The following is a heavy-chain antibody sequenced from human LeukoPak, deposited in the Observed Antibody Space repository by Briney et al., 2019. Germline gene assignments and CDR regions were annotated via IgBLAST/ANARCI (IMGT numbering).Heavy chain of an antibody. CDR3: ARDSGPNSSSWYDY. V-gene: IGHV4-61*01. CDR1: GGSVSSGSYY. Sequence: SETLSLTCTVSGGSVSSGSYYWSWIRQPPGKGLEWVGYIYYSGSTNYNPSLKSRVTISVDTSKNQFSLKLSSVTAADTAVYYCARDSGPNSSSWYDYWGQGTLVTVSS. J-gene: IGHJ4*02. D-gene: IGHD6-13*01. CDR2: IYYSGST.